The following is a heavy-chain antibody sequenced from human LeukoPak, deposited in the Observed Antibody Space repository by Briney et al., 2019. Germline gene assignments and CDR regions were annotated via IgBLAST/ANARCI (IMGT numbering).Heavy chain of an antibody. CDR3: VRTVIPGWFDP. V-gene: IGHV4-39*07. Sequence: PSETLSLTCTVSGGSITSGDYYWSWLRQPAGKGLEWIGSVYYSGSTYYNPSLKSRVTISVDTSKNQFSLKLSSVTAADTAVYYCVRTVIPGWFDPWGQGTLVTVSS. D-gene: IGHD4-17*01. CDR1: GGSITSGDYY. CDR2: VYYSGST. J-gene: IGHJ5*02.